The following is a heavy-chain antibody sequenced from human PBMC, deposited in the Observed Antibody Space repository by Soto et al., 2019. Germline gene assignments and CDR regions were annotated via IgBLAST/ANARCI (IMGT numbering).Heavy chain of an antibody. CDR2: IYWNDDK. CDR1: GFSLSTSGVG. D-gene: IGHD6-13*01. CDR3: SHRLEGIAVAGTDWLDP. J-gene: IGHJ5*02. Sequence: EPCPTLVNHTQTLTLTCTFSGFSLSTSGVGVGWIRQPPGKALEWLALIYWNDDKRYSPSLKSRLTITKDTSKNQVVLTMTNMDPVDTATYFCSHRLEGIAVAGTDWLDPWGQGTL. V-gene: IGHV2-5*01.